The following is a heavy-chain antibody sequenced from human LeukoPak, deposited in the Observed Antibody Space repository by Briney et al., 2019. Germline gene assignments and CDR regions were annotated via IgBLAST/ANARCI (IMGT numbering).Heavy chain of an antibody. D-gene: IGHD6-13*01. CDR2: INWNGGST. Sequence: GGSLRLSCAASGFTFDDYGMSWVRQAPGKGLEWVSGINWNGGSTGYADSVKGRFTISRDNAKNSLYLQMNSLRAEDMALYYCARDGAAADNYYYYYMDVWGKGTTVTVSS. J-gene: IGHJ6*03. V-gene: IGHV3-20*04. CDR3: ARDGAAADNYYYYYMDV. CDR1: GFTFDDYG.